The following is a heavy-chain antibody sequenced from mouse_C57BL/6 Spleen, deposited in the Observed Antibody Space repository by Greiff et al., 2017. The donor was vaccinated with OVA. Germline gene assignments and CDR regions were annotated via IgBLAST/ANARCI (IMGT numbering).Heavy chain of an antibody. V-gene: IGHV1-4*01. J-gene: IGHJ3*01. CDR2: INPSSGYT. CDR1: GYTFTSYT. D-gene: IGHD2-3*01. CDR3: ARSALYDGYYVAWFAY. Sequence: QVQLKQSGAELARPGASVKMSCKASGYTFTSYTMHWVKQRPGQGLEWIGYINPSSGYTKYNQKFKDKATLTADKSSSTAYMQLSSLTSEDSAVYYCARSALYDGYYVAWFAYWGQGTLVTVSA.